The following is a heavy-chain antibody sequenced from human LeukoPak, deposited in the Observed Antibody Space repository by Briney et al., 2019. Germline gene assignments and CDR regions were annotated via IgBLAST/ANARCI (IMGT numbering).Heavy chain of an antibody. CDR3: ARLLSPYNFGVTNYYYMDV. D-gene: IGHD5-18*01. Sequence: PSETLSLTCSVYGGSINSSTYRWVWIRQPPGKGLEWIGNIDYSGSTYYNPSLKSRVTISVDTSKNQFSLRLASVTAADSSVYYCARLLSPYNFGVTNYYYMDVWGKGTTVTVSS. V-gene: IGHV4-39*01. J-gene: IGHJ6*03. CDR2: IDYSGST. CDR1: GGSINSSTYR.